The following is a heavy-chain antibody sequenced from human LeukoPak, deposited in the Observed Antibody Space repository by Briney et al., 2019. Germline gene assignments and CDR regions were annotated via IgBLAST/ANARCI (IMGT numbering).Heavy chain of an antibody. CDR3: AKDDAILVRVNYFGMDV. CDR2: ISASGSTT. Sequence: GGSLRLSCAASGFPFSAFAMTWVRQAPGKGLEWVSSISASGSTTSYVDSVKGRFTISRDNSKNTVWLQMNSLRAEDSALYYCAKDDAILVRVNYFGMDVWGQGTTVIVSS. D-gene: IGHD2-21*01. J-gene: IGHJ6*02. CDR1: GFPFSAFA. V-gene: IGHV3-23*01.